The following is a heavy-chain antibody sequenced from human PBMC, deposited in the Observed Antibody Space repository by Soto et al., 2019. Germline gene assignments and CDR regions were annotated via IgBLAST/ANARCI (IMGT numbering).Heavy chain of an antibody. Sequence: PGESLKISCKGSGYSFTSYWIGWVRQMPGKGLEWMGIIYPGDSDTRYSPSFQGQVTISADKSISTAYLQWSSLKASDTAMYYCARHRRPYHDILTGYYTVRYYYYMDVWGKGTTVTVSS. J-gene: IGHJ6*03. CDR2: IYPGDSDT. D-gene: IGHD3-9*01. V-gene: IGHV5-51*01. CDR1: GYSFTSYW. CDR3: ARHRRPYHDILTGYYTVRYYYYMDV.